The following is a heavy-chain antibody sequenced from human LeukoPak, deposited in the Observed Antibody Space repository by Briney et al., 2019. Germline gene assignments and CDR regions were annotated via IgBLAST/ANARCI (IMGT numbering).Heavy chain of an antibody. Sequence: NPSETLSLTCTVSGGSISSYYWSWIRQPPGKGLEWIGYISYSGSTNYNPSLKSRVTISVGTSNNQYSLKLSSVTAADTAVYYCARRRGYYDSSGYYFRLDFDYWGQGTLVTVSS. CDR2: ISYSGST. CDR1: GGSISSYY. CDR3: ARRRGYYDSSGYYFRLDFDY. J-gene: IGHJ4*02. V-gene: IGHV4-59*12. D-gene: IGHD3-22*01.